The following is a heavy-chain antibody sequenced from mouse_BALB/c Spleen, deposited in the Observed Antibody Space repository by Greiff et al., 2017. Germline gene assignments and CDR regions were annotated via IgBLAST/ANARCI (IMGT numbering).Heavy chain of an antibody. CDR1: GYSITSDYA. J-gene: IGHJ3*01. CDR3: ARHDYDGDWFAY. CDR2: ISYSGST. D-gene: IGHD2-4*01. V-gene: IGHV3-2*02. Sequence: EVKLVESGPGLVKPSQSLSLTCTVTGYSITSDYAWNWIRQFPGNKLEWMGYISYSGSTSYNPSLKSRISITRDTSKNQFFLQLNSVTTEDTATYYCARHDYDGDWFAYWGQGTLVTVSA.